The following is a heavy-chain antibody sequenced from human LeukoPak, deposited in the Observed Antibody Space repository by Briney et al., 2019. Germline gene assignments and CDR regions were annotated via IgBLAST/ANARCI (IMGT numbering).Heavy chain of an antibody. CDR3: ARQLQLDWYFDL. V-gene: IGHV4-39*01. J-gene: IGHJ2*01. D-gene: IGHD5-18*01. CDR1: GGSISSSSYY. CDR2: IYYSGST. Sequence: SETLSLTCTVSGGSISSSSYYWGWIRQPPGKGLEWIGSIYYSGSTYYNPSLKSRVTISVDTFKNQFSLKLSSVTAADTAVYYCARQLQLDWYFDLWGRGTLVTVSS.